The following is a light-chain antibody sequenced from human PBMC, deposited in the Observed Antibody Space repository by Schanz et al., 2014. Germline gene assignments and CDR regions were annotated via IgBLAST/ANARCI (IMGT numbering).Light chain of an antibody. CDR3: QHYSLSPL. CDR2: GAS. V-gene: IGKV3-20*01. Sequence: EIVLTQSPGTLSLSPGERASLSCRASQSVTSTYLAWFQQKAGQAPRLLIYGASSRATGITVRFSGSGSGSDFTLTISRLEPLFFSVYYCQHYSLSPLFGQGTKVDI. J-gene: IGKJ1*01. CDR1: QSVTSTY.